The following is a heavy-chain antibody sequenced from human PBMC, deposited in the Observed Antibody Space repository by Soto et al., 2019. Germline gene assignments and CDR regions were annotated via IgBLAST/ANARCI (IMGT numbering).Heavy chain of an antibody. CDR3: ARRGLYKDTASNWFDP. CDR2: IYPGDSDT. J-gene: IGHJ5*02. Sequence: GESLKISCKGSGYSFTSYWIGWVRQMPGKGLEWMGIIYPGDSDTTYSPSFQGQVTISADKSISTAYLQWSGLKASDTAMYYCARRGLYKDTASNWFDPWGQGTLVTVSS. D-gene: IGHD2-15*01. V-gene: IGHV5-51*01. CDR1: GYSFTSYW.